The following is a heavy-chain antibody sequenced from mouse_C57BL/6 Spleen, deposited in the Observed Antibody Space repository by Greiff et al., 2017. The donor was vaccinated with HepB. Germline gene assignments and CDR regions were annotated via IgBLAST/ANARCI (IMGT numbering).Heavy chain of an antibody. Sequence: EVQLQQSGTVLARPGASVKMSCKTSGYTFTSYWMHWVKQRPGQGLEWIGAIYPGNSDTSYNQKFKGKAKLTAVTSASTAYMELSSLTNEDSAVYYCTRSHYYYGSSYIWFDYWGQGTTLTVSS. V-gene: IGHV1-5*01. D-gene: IGHD1-1*01. CDR1: GYTFTSYW. CDR2: IYPGNSDT. CDR3: TRSHYYYGSSYIWFDY. J-gene: IGHJ2*01.